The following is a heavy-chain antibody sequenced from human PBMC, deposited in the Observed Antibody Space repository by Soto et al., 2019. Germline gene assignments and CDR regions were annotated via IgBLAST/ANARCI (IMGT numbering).Heavy chain of an antibody. Sequence: PSETLSLTCTVSGGSISNYYWTWIRQPPGKGLEWIGFIFHTGSTNYNPSLKGRVTISVDTSKNQFSLKLSSVTAADTAVYYCARRVNYYGSGSLNFDYWGQGTLVTVSS. CDR2: IFHTGST. D-gene: IGHD3-10*01. CDR1: GGSISNYY. J-gene: IGHJ4*02. CDR3: ARRVNYYGSGSLNFDY. V-gene: IGHV4-59*08.